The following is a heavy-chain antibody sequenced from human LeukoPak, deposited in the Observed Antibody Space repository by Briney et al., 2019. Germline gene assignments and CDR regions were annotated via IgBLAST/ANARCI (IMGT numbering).Heavy chain of an antibody. CDR1: GYSISSGYY. J-gene: IGHJ6*03. CDR3: ARVGWDIVVVPAATGDFYYYYMDV. V-gene: IGHV4-38-2*02. CDR2: IYHSGST. D-gene: IGHD2-2*01. Sequence: SETLSLTCTVSGYSISSGYYWGWIRQPPGKGLEWIGSIYHSGSTYYNPSLKSRVTISVDTSKNQFSLKLSSVTAADTAVYYCARVGWDIVVVPAATGDFYYYYMDVWGKGNTVTVSS.